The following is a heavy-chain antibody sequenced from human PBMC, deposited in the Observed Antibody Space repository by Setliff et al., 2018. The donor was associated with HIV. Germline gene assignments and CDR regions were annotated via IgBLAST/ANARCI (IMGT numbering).Heavy chain of an antibody. V-gene: IGHV4-39*01. D-gene: IGHD6-19*01. CDR3: ARQDASGWYGSFLDY. CDR2: IFDSGTT. J-gene: IGHJ4*02. Sequence: PSETLSLTCTVSGGSIRGSSSYWGWIRQPPGKGLEWIGSIFDSGTTYYNPSLKSRVTISVDTSKNHFSLRLTSVTAADTAAYYCARQDASGWYGSFLDYWGQGTLVTVSS. CDR1: GGSIRGSSSY.